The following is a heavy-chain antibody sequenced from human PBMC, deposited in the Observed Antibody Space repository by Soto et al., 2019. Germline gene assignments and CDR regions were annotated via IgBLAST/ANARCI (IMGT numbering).Heavy chain of an antibody. J-gene: IGHJ5*02. CDR1: GGSFSGYY. V-gene: IGHV4-34*01. CDR2: INHSGST. CDR3: AREYYDFWGGYYANWFDH. D-gene: IGHD3-3*01. Sequence: SETLSLTCAVYGGSFSGYYWSWIRQPPGKGLEWIGEINHSGSTNYNPSLKSRVTISVDTSKNQFSLKLSSVTAGDTAVYYCAREYYDFWGGYYANWFDHWGQGTLVTVSS.